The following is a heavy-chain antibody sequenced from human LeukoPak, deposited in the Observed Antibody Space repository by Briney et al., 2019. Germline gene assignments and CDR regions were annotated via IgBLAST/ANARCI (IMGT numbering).Heavy chain of an antibody. V-gene: IGHV1-2*02. Sequence: ASVKVSCKASGYTFTGYFMHWVRQAPGQGLEWMGWINPNSGDTNYAQNFQGGVTMTRDTSISTAYMELSRLRSDDTAVYYCASSRRYYYDTSGPDAFDIWGQGTMVTVSS. CDR2: INPNSGDT. J-gene: IGHJ3*02. CDR3: ASSRRYYYDTSGPDAFDI. CDR1: GYTFTGYF. D-gene: IGHD3-22*01.